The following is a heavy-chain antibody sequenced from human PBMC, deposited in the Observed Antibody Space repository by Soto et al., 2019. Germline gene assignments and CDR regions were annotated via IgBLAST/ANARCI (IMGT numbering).Heavy chain of an antibody. CDR3: ARGNLSFDFDS. Sequence: QIQLVESGGGVVQPGGSPRLSCSASGFSFGSFGMHWVRQAPGEGLEWVAFISRDGSNSFYGDSVKGRFTLSRDNSRNTVYLQMSNTRDEDTALYYCARGNLSFDFDSWGQGTLVIVSS. J-gene: IGHJ4*02. CDR2: ISRDGSNS. V-gene: IGHV3-30*03. CDR1: GFSFGSFG.